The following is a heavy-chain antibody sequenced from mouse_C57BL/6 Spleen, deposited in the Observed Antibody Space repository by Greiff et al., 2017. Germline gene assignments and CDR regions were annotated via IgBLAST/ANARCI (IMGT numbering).Heavy chain of an antibody. CDR1: GFTFSDYG. V-gene: IGHV5-17*01. Sequence: EVKLMESGGGLVKPGGSLKLSCAASGFTFSDYGMHWVRQAPEKGLEWVAYISSGSSTIYYADTVKGRFTISRDNAKNTLFLQMTSLRSEDTAMYYCARYGSPSYWYFDVWGTGTTVTVSS. J-gene: IGHJ1*03. CDR2: ISSGSSTI. D-gene: IGHD1-1*01. CDR3: ARYGSPSYWYFDV.